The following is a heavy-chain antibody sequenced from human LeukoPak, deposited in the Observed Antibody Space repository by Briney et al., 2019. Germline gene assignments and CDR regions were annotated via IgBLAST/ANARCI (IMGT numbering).Heavy chain of an antibody. J-gene: IGHJ4*02. Sequence: SETLSLTCTVYGGSISSYYWSWIRQPPGKGLEWIGYIYYSGSTNYNPSLKSRVTISVDTSKNQFSLKLSSVTAADTAVYYCARVGDTAMNNYWGQGTLVTVSS. V-gene: IGHV4-59*08. CDR3: ARVGDTAMNNY. CDR2: IYYSGST. CDR1: GGSISSYY. D-gene: IGHD5-18*01.